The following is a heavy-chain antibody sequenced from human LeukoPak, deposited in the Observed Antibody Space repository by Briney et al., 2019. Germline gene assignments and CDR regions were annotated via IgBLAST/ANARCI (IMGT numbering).Heavy chain of an antibody. V-gene: IGHV1-18*01. D-gene: IGHD2-2*01. J-gene: IGHJ6*02. CDR2: ISAYNGNT. Sequence: ASVKVSCKASGYTFTSYGIRWVRQAPGQGLEWMGWISAYNGNTNYAQKFHGRVTMTTDTSTSTAYMELRSLRSDDTAVYYCARRDRLPRYGMDVWGQGTTVTVSS. CDR3: ARRDRLPRYGMDV. CDR1: GYTFTSYG.